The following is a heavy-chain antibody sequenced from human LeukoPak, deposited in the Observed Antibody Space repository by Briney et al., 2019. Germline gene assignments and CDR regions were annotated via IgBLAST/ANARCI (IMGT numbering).Heavy chain of an antibody. V-gene: IGHV4-59*12. CDR1: GGSISSYY. Sequence: SETLSLTCTVSGGSISSYYWSWIRQSPGKGLEWIGCIYDRGPAYYNPSLKSRFTISVDRPKNQFFLNVTSLTAADTAVYFCARSRQASGLFNSWGQGTLVVVSS. J-gene: IGHJ5*01. D-gene: IGHD3-10*01. CDR3: ARSRQASGLFNS. CDR2: IYDRGPA.